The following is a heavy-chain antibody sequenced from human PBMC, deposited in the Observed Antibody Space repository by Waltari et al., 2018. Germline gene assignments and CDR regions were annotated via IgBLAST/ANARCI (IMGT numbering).Heavy chain of an antibody. J-gene: IGHJ4*02. CDR1: GFTFSSYG. D-gene: IGHD6-13*01. CDR3: AKGEIAAAGTPFDY. Sequence: QVQLVESGGGVVQPGGSLRLSCAASGFTFSSYGMHWVRQAPGKGLEWVAFIRYDGSNKYYADSVKGRFTISRDNSKNTLYLQMNSLRAEDTAVYYCAKGEIAAAGTPFDYWGQGTLVTVSS. CDR2: IRYDGSNK. V-gene: IGHV3-30*02.